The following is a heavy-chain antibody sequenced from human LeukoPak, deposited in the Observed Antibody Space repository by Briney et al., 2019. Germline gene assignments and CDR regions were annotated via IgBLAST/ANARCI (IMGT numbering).Heavy chain of an antibody. D-gene: IGHD3-3*01. CDR2: ISGSDAST. CDR3: AREWSGYYSSLGY. J-gene: IGHJ4*02. CDR1: GFTFRIYA. Sequence: GGSLRLSCAASGFTFRIYAMSWVRQAPGKGLEWVSGISGSDASTFYADSVMGRFTISRDNSKNTLYLQMNSLRAEDTAVYYCAREWSGYYSSLGYWGQGTLVTVSS. V-gene: IGHV3-23*01.